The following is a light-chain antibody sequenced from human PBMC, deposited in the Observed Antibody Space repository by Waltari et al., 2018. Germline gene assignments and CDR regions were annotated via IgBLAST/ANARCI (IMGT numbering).Light chain of an antibody. CDR2: GNN. J-gene: IGLJ3*02. CDR3: QSYDSSLSGSGV. CDR1: SSNIGAGYD. Sequence: QSILTQPPSVSGAPGQKVTISCTGGSSNIGAGYDVPWYQQLPGAAPKLLIFGNNNRPSGFPDRFSGSKSGTSASLDITGLQAEDEADYYCQSYDSSLSGSGVFGGGTKLTVL. V-gene: IGLV1-40*01.